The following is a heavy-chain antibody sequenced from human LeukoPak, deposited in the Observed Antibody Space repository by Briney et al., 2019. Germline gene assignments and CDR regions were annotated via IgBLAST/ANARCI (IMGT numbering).Heavy chain of an antibody. J-gene: IGHJ4*02. V-gene: IGHV3-21*01. Sequence: GGSLRLSCAASGFTFSSYSMNWVRQAPGKGLEWVSSISSSSSYIYYADSVKGRFTISRDNAKNSLYLQMNSLRAEDTAVYYCARGTHGSGSYYRDYYFDYWGQGTLVTVSS. CDR2: ISSSSSYI. CDR1: GFTFSSYS. CDR3: ARGTHGSGSYYRDYYFDY. D-gene: IGHD3-10*01.